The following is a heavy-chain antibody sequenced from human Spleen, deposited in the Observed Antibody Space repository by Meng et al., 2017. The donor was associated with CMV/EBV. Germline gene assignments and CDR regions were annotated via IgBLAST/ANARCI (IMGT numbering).Heavy chain of an antibody. CDR3: ARGAARRQNRGNYGMDV. CDR2: INHSGST. CDR1: GGSFSGYY. D-gene: IGHD6-6*01. J-gene: IGHJ6*02. V-gene: IGHV4-34*01. Sequence: SDTLSLTCAVYGGSFSGYYWSWIHQPPGKGLEWIGEINHSGSTNYNPSLKSRVTISVDTSKNQFSLKLSSVTAADTAVYYCARGAARRQNRGNYGMDVWGQGTTVTVSS.